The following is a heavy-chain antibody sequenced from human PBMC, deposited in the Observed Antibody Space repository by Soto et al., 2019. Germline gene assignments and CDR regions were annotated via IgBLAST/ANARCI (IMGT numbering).Heavy chain of an antibody. V-gene: IGHV1-2*02. CDR1: GYPVTAYY. Sequence: QLHLVQSGAVVKKPGASVTVSCSASGYPVTAYYMHWVRQAPGRGLEWMGGINPATGAAKYTQTCQGRVTMARDTSTSTVFMELSGLTSEDTAVFYCARGGGVGVAGSAAFDMWGQGTSVTVSS. J-gene: IGHJ3*02. D-gene: IGHD3-3*01. CDR2: INPATGAA. CDR3: ARGGGVGVAGSAAFDM.